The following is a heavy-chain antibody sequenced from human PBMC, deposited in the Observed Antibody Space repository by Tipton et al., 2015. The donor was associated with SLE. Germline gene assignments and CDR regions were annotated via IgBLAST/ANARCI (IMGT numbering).Heavy chain of an antibody. V-gene: IGHV3-48*03. CDR3: ARFIVVADYFDY. J-gene: IGHJ4*02. D-gene: IGHD2-15*01. Sequence: SLRLSCAASGFTFSSYEVNWVRQAPGKGLEWVSYISSSGSTIYYADSVKGRFTISRDNAKNSLYLQMNSLRAEDTAVYYCARFIVVADYFDYWGQGTLVTVSS. CDR2: ISSSGSTI. CDR1: GFTFSSYE.